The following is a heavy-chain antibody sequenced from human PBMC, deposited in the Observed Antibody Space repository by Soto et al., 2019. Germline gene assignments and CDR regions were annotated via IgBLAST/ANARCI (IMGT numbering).Heavy chain of an antibody. V-gene: IGHV3-7*01. Sequence: GGSLRLSCAASGFTFSSYWMSWVRQAPGKGLEWVANIKQDGSEKYYVDSVKGRFTISRDNAKNSLYLQMNSLRAEDTAVYYCARDNSGYYYYYMYVWGKGTTVTVSS. J-gene: IGHJ6*03. CDR3: ARDNSGYYYYYMYV. CDR1: GFTFSSYW. CDR2: IKQDGSEK. D-gene: IGHD7-27*01.